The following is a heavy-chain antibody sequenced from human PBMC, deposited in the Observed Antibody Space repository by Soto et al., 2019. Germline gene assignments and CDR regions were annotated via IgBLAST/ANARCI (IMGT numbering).Heavy chain of an antibody. CDR3: ARDHRIAALGGMDV. V-gene: IGHV1-2*04. Sequence: ASVKVSCKASGYTFTGHYMHWVRQAPGQGLEWMGWINPNSGGTNYAQKFQGWVTMTRDTSISTAYMELSRLRSDDTAVYYCARDHRIAALGGMDVWGQGTTVTVSS. D-gene: IGHD6-6*01. CDR1: GYTFTGHY. CDR2: INPNSGGT. J-gene: IGHJ6*02.